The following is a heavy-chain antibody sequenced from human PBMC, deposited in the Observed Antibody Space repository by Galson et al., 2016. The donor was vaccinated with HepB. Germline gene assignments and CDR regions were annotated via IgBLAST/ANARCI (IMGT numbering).Heavy chain of an antibody. CDR1: GFTFRTYG. V-gene: IGHV3-30*18. J-gene: IGHJ4*02. Sequence: SLRLSCATSGFTFRTYGMNWVRQAPGKGLEWVASISCDGGNKDYADSVKGRFTISRDNSRSTLYLQMNSLRHDDRAIYYCAKDFRRGGYENDGVDYWGQGTVVTVSS. CDR3: AKDFRRGGYENDGVDY. D-gene: IGHD5-12*01. CDR2: ISCDGGNK.